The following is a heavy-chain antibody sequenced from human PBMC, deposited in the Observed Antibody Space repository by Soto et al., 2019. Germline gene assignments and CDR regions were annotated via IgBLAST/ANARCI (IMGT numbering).Heavy chain of an antibody. CDR2: INPNSRGT. V-gene: IGHV1-2*02. Sequence: RASVKVSCKASGYTFTDYFIHWVRQAPGQGFEWMGWINPNSRGTSYAQKFQGRVTMTRDTSNSTAYMELRGLRSDDTAVYYCARVTLKAGNWFDPWGQGTLVTVSS. J-gene: IGHJ5*02. CDR1: GYTFTDYF. CDR3: ARVTLKAGNWFDP.